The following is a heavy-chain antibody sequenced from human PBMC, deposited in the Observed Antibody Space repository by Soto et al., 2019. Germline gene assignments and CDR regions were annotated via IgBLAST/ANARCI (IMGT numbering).Heavy chain of an antibody. CDR1: GFSFTGYY. V-gene: IGHV1-2*02. Sequence: ASVKVSCKASGFSFTGYYIHWLRQAPGQGLEWMGWINAHSGGTEYAQKFQGRVTLTTDTSISTASMELTRLTSDDTAIYYCARGDSTDCSNGVCSFFYNHDMDVWGQGTTVTVSS. CDR3: ARGDSTDCSNGVCSFFYNHDMDV. J-gene: IGHJ6*02. D-gene: IGHD2-8*01. CDR2: INAHSGGT.